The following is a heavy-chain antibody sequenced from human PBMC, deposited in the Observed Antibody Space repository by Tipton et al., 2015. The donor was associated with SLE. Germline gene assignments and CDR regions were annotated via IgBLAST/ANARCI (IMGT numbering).Heavy chain of an antibody. V-gene: IGHV4-59*01. D-gene: IGHD3-22*01. CDR3: ARGSRYYDSSGYHWHLDL. CDR1: GGSISSYY. J-gene: IGHJ2*01. Sequence: TLSLTCTVPGGSISSYYWSWIRQPPGKGLEWIGYIYYSGSTNYNPSLKSRVTISVDTSKNQFSLKLSSVTAADTAVYYCARGSRYYDSSGYHWHLDLWGRGTLVTVSS. CDR2: IYYSGST.